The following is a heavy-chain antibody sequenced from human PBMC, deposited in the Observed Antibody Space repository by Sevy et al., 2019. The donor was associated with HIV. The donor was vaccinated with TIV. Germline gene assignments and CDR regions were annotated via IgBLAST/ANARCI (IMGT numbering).Heavy chain of an antibody. J-gene: IGHJ4*02. CDR3: ARGWCRSASCYYDY. CDR2: INHSGST. V-gene: IGHV4-34*01. D-gene: IGHD2-2*01. Sequence: SETLSLTCAVYGGSFSGYYWSWIRQPPGKGLEWIGEINHSGSTNYNPSLKSRVTISVDTSKNQFSLNLSSVTAADTAVYYCARGWCRSASCYYDYWGQGTLVTVSS. CDR1: GGSFSGYY.